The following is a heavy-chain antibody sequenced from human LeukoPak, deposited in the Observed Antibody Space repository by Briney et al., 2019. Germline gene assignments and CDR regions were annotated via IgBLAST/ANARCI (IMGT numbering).Heavy chain of an antibody. Sequence: ASVKVSCKASGYTFTCYYMHWVGQAPGQGREWMGRINPNSGGTNYAQKFQGRVTMTRDTSISTAYMELSRLRSDDTAVYYCARFGWYSYGQSQYYFDYWGQGTLVTVSS. CDR1: GYTFTCYY. J-gene: IGHJ4*02. CDR3: ARFGWYSYGQSQYYFDY. CDR2: INPNSGGT. V-gene: IGHV1-2*06. D-gene: IGHD5-18*01.